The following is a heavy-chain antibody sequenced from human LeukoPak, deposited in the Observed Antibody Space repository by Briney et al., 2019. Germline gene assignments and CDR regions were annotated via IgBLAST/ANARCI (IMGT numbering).Heavy chain of an antibody. CDR1: GGSINSGSYY. J-gene: IGHJ6*02. CDR2: IYYSGNT. V-gene: IGHV4-39*01. CDR3: ARHGQWLKPGYYYYYGMDV. D-gene: IGHD6-19*01. Sequence: PSETLSLTCTVSGGSINSGSYYWGWIRQPPRKGLEWIGSIYYSGNTYYNPSLKSRVTLSVDTSKNQFSLKLSSVTAADTAVYYCARHGQWLKPGYYYYYGMDVWGQGTTVTVSS.